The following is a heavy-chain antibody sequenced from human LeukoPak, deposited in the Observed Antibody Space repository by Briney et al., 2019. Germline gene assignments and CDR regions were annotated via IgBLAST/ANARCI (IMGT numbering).Heavy chain of an antibody. D-gene: IGHD3-22*01. CDR2: IYTSGST. CDR3: ARELYYYDSSGYYPDY. V-gene: IGHV4-4*07. J-gene: IGHJ4*02. Sequence: SETLSLTCTVSGGSISSYYWSWIRQPVGKGLEWIGRIYTSGSTNYNPSLKSRVTMSVDTSKNQFSLKLSSVTAADTAVYYCARELYYYDSSGYYPDYWGQGTLVTVSS. CDR1: GGSISSYY.